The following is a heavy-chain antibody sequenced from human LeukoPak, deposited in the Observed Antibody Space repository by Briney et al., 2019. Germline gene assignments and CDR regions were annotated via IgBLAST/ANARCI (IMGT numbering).Heavy chain of an antibody. Sequence: ASVKVSCKASGYTFTGYYMHWVRQAPGQGLEWMGWISAYNGNTNYAQKLQGRVTMTTDTSTSTAYMELRSLRSDDTAVYYCARDYEPYYYDSSGYYYGYWGQGTLVTVSS. J-gene: IGHJ4*02. D-gene: IGHD3-22*01. CDR1: GYTFTGYY. CDR2: ISAYNGNT. V-gene: IGHV1-18*04. CDR3: ARDYEPYYYDSSGYYYGY.